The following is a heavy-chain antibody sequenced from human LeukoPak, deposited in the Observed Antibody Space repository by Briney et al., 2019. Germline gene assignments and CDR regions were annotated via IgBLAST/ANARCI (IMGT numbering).Heavy chain of an antibody. Sequence: PGGSLRLSCAASGFTFSSHGMHWVRQAPGKGLEWVAVISYDGSNKYYADSVKGRFTISRDNSKNTLYLQMNSLRAEDTAVYYCAKSYSGYDLISFSVDYWGQGTLVTVSS. D-gene: IGHD5-12*01. J-gene: IGHJ4*02. CDR3: AKSYSGYDLISFSVDY. V-gene: IGHV3-30*18. CDR1: GFTFSSHG. CDR2: ISYDGSNK.